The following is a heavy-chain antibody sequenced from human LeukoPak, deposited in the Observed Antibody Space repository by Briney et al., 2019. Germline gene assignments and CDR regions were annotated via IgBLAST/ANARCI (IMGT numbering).Heavy chain of an antibody. CDR1: GGSISSYY. V-gene: IGHV4-59*01. CDR2: IYYSGST. CDR3: ARGPYYYGSGSYYNA. D-gene: IGHD3-10*01. Sequence: PSETLSLTCTVSGGSISSYYWSWIRQPPGKGLEWIGYIYYSGSTNYNPSLKSRVTISVDTSKNQFSLKLSSVTAADTAVYYCARGPYYYGSGSYYNAWGQGTLVTVSS. J-gene: IGHJ5*02.